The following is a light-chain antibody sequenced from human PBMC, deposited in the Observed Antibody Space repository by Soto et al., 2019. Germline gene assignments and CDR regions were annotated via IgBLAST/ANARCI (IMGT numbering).Light chain of an antibody. V-gene: IGLV2-14*01. CDR2: EVT. CDR1: RSDVGAYNY. Sequence: LTQPASVSGSPGQSIAISCTGTRSDVGAYNYASWYQQHPGKAPKLMISEVTNRPSGVSDRFSGSKSGNTASLTISGLQAEDEADYYCCSYAGVSTFVVFGGGTQLTV. J-gene: IGLJ2*01. CDR3: CSYAGVSTFVV.